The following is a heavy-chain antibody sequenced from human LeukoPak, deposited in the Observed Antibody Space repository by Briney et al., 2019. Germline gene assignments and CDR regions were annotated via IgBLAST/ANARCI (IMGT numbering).Heavy chain of an antibody. D-gene: IGHD5-18*01. CDR2: IKQDGSEK. V-gene: IGHV3-7*01. CDR3: ARGPSGYSYGSAGGDY. CDR1: GFTFSSYW. Sequence: PGGSLRLSCAASGFTFSSYWMSWVRQAPGKGLEWVANIKQDGSEKYYVDSVKGRFTISRDNAKNSLYLQMNSLRAEDTAVYYCARGPSGYSYGSAGGDYWGQGTLVTVSS. J-gene: IGHJ4*02.